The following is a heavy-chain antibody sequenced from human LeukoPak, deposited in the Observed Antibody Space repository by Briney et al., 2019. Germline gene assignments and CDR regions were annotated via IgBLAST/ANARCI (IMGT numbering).Heavy chain of an antibody. V-gene: IGHV3-30-3*01. CDR2: ISYDGSNK. Sequence: PGGSLRLSCAASGFTFSSYAMHWVRQAPGKGLEWVAVISYDGSNKYYADSVKGRFTISRDNSKNTLYLQMNSLRAEDTAVYYCARDRASPYSYGRTDAFDIWGQGTMVTVSS. J-gene: IGHJ3*02. D-gene: IGHD5-18*01. CDR3: ARDRASPYSYGRTDAFDI. CDR1: GFTFSSYA.